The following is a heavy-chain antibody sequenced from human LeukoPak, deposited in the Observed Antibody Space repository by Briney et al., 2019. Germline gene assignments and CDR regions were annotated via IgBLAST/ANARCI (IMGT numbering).Heavy chain of an antibody. V-gene: IGHV3-23*01. CDR3: AKDRVPYYDILTGYYHDY. Sequence: GGSLRLSCAASGFTFSNYAMSWVRQAPGKGLEWVSALSGSGGSTYYADSVKGRFTISRDNSKNTLYLQMNSLGAEDTAVYYCAKDRVPYYDILTGYYHDYWGQGTLVTVSS. D-gene: IGHD3-9*01. CDR1: GFTFSNYA. J-gene: IGHJ4*02. CDR2: LSGSGGST.